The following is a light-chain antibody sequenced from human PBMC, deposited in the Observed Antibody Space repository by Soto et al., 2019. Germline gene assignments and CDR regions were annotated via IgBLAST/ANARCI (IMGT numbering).Light chain of an antibody. CDR1: QDINNY. Sequence: DIQMTQSPSSLSASVGDRVTITCQASQDINNYLSWYQQKPGKAPKLLIYDASNLETGVPSRFIGSGSGTDFTFTISSLQPEDIARYFCKQYDDPPPPFGGGTKVEIK. CDR2: DAS. J-gene: IGKJ4*01. V-gene: IGKV1-33*01. CDR3: KQYDDPPPP.